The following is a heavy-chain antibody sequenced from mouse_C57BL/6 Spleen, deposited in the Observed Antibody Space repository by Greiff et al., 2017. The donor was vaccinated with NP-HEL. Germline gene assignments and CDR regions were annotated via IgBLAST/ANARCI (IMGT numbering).Heavy chain of an antibody. V-gene: IGHV3-6*01. D-gene: IGHD2-4*01. CDR3: ARGRDYLYAMDY. CDR2: ISYDGSN. J-gene: IGHJ4*01. CDR1: GYSITSGYY. Sequence: ESGPGLVKPSQSLSLTCSVTGYSITSGYYWNWIRQFPGNKLEWMGYISYDGSNNYNPSLKNRISITRDTSKNQFFLKLNSVTTEDTATYYCARGRDYLYAMDYWGQGTSVTVSS.